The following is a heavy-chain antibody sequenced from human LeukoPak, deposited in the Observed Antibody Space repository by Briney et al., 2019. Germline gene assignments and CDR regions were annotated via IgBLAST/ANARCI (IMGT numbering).Heavy chain of an antibody. J-gene: IGHJ4*02. Sequence: ASVKVSCKGSGYTFTSYDINWVRQAPGQGLEWMGWINTNTGNPTYAQGFTGRFVFSLDTSVSTAYLQISSLKAEDTAVYYCARGYTKDMTSVTHFDYWGQGTLVTVSS. CDR2: INTNTGNP. D-gene: IGHD4-17*01. CDR3: ARGYTKDMTSVTHFDY. V-gene: IGHV7-4-1*02. CDR1: GYTFTSYD.